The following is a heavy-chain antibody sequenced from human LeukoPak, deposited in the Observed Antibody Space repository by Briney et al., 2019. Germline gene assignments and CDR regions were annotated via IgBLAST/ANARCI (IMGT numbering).Heavy chain of an antibody. J-gene: IGHJ4*02. Sequence: QPGGSLRLSCAASGFTFSSYAMSWVRQAPGKGLEWVSAITGSSDSTYYADSVKGRFTISRDSSKNTLYLQMNNLRAEDTAVYYCAKGSANARPYYFDYWGQGTLVPVSS. D-gene: IGHD2-15*01. CDR1: GFTFSSYA. CDR2: ITGSSDST. CDR3: AKGSANARPYYFDY. V-gene: IGHV3-23*01.